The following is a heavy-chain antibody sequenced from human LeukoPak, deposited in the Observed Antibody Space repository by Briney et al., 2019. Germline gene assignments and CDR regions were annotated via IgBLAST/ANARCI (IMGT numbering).Heavy chain of an antibody. Sequence: SETLSLTCTVSGGSISSYYWSWIRQPPGKGLEWIGCIYTSGSINYNPSLMSRVTISLDTSKNQFSLKLSSVTAADTAVYYCARHFSDSSGYYYYFDLWGQGALVTVSS. CDR2: IYTSGSI. V-gene: IGHV4-4*09. D-gene: IGHD3-22*01. CDR1: GGSISSYY. J-gene: IGHJ4*02. CDR3: ARHFSDSSGYYYYFDL.